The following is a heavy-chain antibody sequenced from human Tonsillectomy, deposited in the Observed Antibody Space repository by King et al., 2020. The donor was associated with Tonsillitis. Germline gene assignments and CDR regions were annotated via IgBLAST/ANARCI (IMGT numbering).Heavy chain of an antibody. D-gene: IGHD2/OR15-2a*01. V-gene: IGHV4-31*03. J-gene: IGHJ6*02. CDR2: IYYSGST. Sequence: VQLQESGPGLVKPSQTLSLTCTVSGGSISSGGFYWSWIRQHPGKGLEWIGYIYYSGSTYYNPYLKSRVSISVDTSKNQFSLRLSSVTAADTAVYSCARDVRSTYFYGMDVWGQGTTVTVSS. CDR3: ARDVRSTYFYGMDV. CDR1: GGSISSGGFY.